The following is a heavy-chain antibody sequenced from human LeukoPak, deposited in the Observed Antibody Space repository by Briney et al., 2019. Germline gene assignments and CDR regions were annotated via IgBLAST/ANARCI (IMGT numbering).Heavy chain of an antibody. D-gene: IGHD2-2*01. J-gene: IGHJ6*02. CDR1: GFTFSDYY. Sequence: PGGSLRLSCAASGFTFSDYYMSWIRQAPGKGLEWVSYISSSSSYTNYADSVKGRFTISRDNAKNSLYLQMNSLRAEDTAVYYCAREPIYCSSTSCYGPYYYYGMDVWGQGTTVTVSS. CDR3: AREPIYCSSTSCYGPYYYYGMDV. V-gene: IGHV3-11*06. CDR2: ISSSSSYT.